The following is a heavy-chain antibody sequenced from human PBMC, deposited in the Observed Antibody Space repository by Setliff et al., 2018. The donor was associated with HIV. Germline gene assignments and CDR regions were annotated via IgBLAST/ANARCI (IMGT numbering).Heavy chain of an antibody. D-gene: IGHD1-26*01. CDR2: MNPNSGNT. J-gene: IGHJ4*02. CDR1: GYSFSTYW. CDR3: ARGQEGATS. Sequence: GESLKISCKGSGYSFSTYWIGWVRQMPGKGLEWMGWMNPNSGNTGYAQKFQGRVTMTRNTSISTAYMELSSLRSEDTAVYYCARGQEGATSWGQGTLVTVSS. V-gene: IGHV1-8*01.